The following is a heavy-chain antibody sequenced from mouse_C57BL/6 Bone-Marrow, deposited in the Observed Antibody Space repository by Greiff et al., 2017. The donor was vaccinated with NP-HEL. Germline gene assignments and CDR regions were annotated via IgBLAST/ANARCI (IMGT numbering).Heavy chain of an antibody. Sequence: VKLVESGAKLVRPGASVTLSCKASGYTFTDYEMHWVKQTPVHGLEWIGAIDPETGGTAYNQKFKGKAILTADKSSSTAYMELRSLTSEDSAVYYCTTYYYGSSYEEYFDYWGQGTTLTVSS. D-gene: IGHD1-1*01. CDR1: GYTFTDYE. CDR3: TTYYYGSSYEEYFDY. V-gene: IGHV1-15*01. CDR2: IDPETGGT. J-gene: IGHJ2*01.